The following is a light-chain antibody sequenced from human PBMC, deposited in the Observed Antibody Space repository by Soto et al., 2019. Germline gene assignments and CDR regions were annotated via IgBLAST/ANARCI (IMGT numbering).Light chain of an antibody. J-gene: IGLJ2*01. V-gene: IGLV6-57*04. Sequence: NFMLTQPHSVSESPGKTVTISCTRSSGSIASNYVQWYQQRPGSAPTTVIYEDNRRPSGVPDRFSGSLDSSSKSASLTISGLKTEDEADYYCQSYDSSNPVIFGGGTKVTVL. CDR1: SGSIASNY. CDR3: QSYDSSNPVI. CDR2: EDN.